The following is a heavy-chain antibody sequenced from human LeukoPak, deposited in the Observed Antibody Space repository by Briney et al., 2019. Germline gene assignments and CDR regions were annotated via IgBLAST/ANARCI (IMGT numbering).Heavy chain of an antibody. V-gene: IGHV4-4*02. Sequence: SETLSLTCAVSGASITSRPWNWVRQPPGKGLEWIGEMYNSGTGTYKPSLRSRVTTFFDESKNHFSLKLNSVTAADTAVYYCARGGGWDFDYWGQGVLVIVSS. CDR1: GASITSRPW. D-gene: IGHD6-19*01. CDR2: MYNSGTG. J-gene: IGHJ4*02. CDR3: ARGGGWDFDY.